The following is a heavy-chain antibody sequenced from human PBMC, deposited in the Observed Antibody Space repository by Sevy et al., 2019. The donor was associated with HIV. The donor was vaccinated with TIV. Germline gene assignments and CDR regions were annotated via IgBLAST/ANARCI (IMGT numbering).Heavy chain of an antibody. V-gene: IGHV4-31*03. CDR3: ARVYIVATNWFDP. Sequence: SETLSRTCTVSGGSISSGGYYWSWIRQHPGKGLEWIGYIYYSGSTYYNPSLKSRVTISVDTSKNQFSLKLSSVTAADTAVYYCARVYIVATNWFDPWGQGTLVTVSS. D-gene: IGHD5-12*01. CDR2: IYYSGST. CDR1: GGSISSGGYY. J-gene: IGHJ5*02.